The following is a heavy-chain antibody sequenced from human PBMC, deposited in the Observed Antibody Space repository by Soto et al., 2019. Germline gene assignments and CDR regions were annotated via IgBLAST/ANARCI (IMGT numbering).Heavy chain of an antibody. V-gene: IGHV4-31*03. CDR3: ARVLYGSGSYYIGV. Sequence: QVQLQESGPGLVKPSQTLSLTCTVSGGSISSGGYYWSWIRQHPGKGLEWIGYIYYSGSTYYNPSLKSRVTIAVDTSKNQFSLKLSSVTAADTAVYYCARVLYGSGSYYIGVWGQGTLVTVSS. J-gene: IGHJ4*02. CDR2: IYYSGST. CDR1: GGSISSGGYY. D-gene: IGHD3-10*01.